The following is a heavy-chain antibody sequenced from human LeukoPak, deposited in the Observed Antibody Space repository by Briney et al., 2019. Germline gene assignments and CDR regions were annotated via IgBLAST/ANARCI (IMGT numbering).Heavy chain of an antibody. D-gene: IGHD2/OR15-2a*01. V-gene: IGHV3-48*03. CDR2: ISSGGSGK. CDR3: ARVINFYYYMDV. J-gene: IGHJ6*03. CDR1: GFRFSSYE. Sequence: SGGSLRLSCAASGFRFSSYEMNWVRQAPGKGLEWVSYISSGGSGKYYADSVKGRFTISRDNVKNSLYLQMNSLRAEDTAVYYCARVINFYYYMDVWGKGTTVTISS.